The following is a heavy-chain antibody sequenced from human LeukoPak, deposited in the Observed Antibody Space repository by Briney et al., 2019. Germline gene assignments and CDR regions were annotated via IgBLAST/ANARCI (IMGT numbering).Heavy chain of an antibody. D-gene: IGHD1-26*01. V-gene: IGHV3-21*01. Sequence: GGSLRLSCAASGFTFSSYSMNWVRQAPGKGLEWVSSISSSSSYIYYADSVKGRFTISRDNAKNSLYLQMNSLRAEDTAVYYCARYPSKGAAGLNWFDPWGQGTLVTVSS. CDR3: ARYPSKGAAGLNWFDP. CDR1: GFTFSSYS. CDR2: ISSSSSYI. J-gene: IGHJ5*02.